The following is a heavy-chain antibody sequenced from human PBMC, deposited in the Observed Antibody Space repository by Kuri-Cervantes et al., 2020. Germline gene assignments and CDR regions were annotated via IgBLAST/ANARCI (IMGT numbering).Heavy chain of an antibody. CDR2: ISSGSLTK. D-gene: IGHD1-14*01. CDR3: AKDLTPGGGDAFDI. CDR1: GFTFSNYN. V-gene: IGHV3-48*01. Sequence: GGSLRLSCAASGFTFSNYNMNWFRQAPGKGPEWVSYISSGSLTKYYADSVKGRFTISRDNSKNTLYLQMNSLRAEDTAVYYCAKDLTPGGGDAFDIWGQGTMVTVSS. J-gene: IGHJ3*02.